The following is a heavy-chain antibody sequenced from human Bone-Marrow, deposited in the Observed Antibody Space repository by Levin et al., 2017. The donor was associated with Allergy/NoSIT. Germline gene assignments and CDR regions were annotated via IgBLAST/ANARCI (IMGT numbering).Heavy chain of an antibody. J-gene: IGHJ6*03. Sequence: SVKVSCKASGGTFSSYAISWVRQAPGQGLEWMGGIIPIFGTANYAQKFQGRVTITADKSTSTAYMELSSLRSEDTAVYYCARAVNLKDYYYYMDVWGKGTTVTVSS. D-gene: IGHD3-9*01. CDR2: IIPIFGTA. CDR3: ARAVNLKDYYYYMDV. V-gene: IGHV1-69*06. CDR1: GGTFSSYA.